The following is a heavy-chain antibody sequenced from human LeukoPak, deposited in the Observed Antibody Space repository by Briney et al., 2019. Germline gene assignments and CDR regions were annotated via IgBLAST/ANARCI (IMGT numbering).Heavy chain of an antibody. CDR1: DGSISSHY. D-gene: IGHD3-22*01. J-gene: IGHJ3*02. CDR3: ARDSQLYDSSGYYYDFGAFDI. CDR2: IYYSGST. Sequence: PSETLSLTCTVSDGSISSHYWSWIRQPPGKGLEWIGYIYYSGSTNYNPSLKSRVTISVDTSKNQFSLKLSSVTAADTAVYYCARDSQLYDSSGYYYDFGAFDIWGQGTMVTVSS. V-gene: IGHV4-59*11.